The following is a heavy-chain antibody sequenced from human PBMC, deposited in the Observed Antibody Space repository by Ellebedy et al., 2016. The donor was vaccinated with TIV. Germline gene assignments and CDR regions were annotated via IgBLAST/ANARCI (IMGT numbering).Heavy chain of an antibody. CDR3: AGGSGSLGGY. CDR1: GFTFSTYA. V-gene: IGHV3-23*01. D-gene: IGHD3-10*01. CDR2: ISGSGGNI. J-gene: IGHJ4*02. Sequence: GESLKISXVASGFTFSTYAMTWVRQAPGKGLEWVSTISGSGGNIYYADSVKGRFTISRDNSKNTLYLQMNSLRAEDTAVYYCAGGSGSLGGYWGQGTLVTVSS.